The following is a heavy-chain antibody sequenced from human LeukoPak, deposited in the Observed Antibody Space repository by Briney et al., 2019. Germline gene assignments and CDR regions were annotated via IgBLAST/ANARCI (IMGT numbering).Heavy chain of an antibody. CDR3: ARSWNDVAPFDY. CDR2: IIPIFGTA. D-gene: IGHD1-1*01. CDR1: GGTFSSYA. Sequence: ASVKVSCKASGGTFSSYAISWVRQAPGQGLEWMGGIIPIFGTANYAQKFQGRVTITTDESTSTAYMELSSLRSEDTAVYYCARSWNDVAPFDYWGQGTPVTVSS. J-gene: IGHJ4*02. V-gene: IGHV1-69*05.